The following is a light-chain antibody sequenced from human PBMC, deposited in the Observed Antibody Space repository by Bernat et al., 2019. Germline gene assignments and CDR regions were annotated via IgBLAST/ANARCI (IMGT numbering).Light chain of an antibody. Sequence: DIQMAKSPSSLSASIGDRVTITCRASQNIGRYLNWYQLKAGRAPRLLISAASTLQSGVPSRFSGTGSGTDFTLIITGLQLEDFATYYCQQCFSTMYTFRQRPPLEIK. CDR2: AAS. J-gene: IGKJ2*01. CDR3: QQCFSTMYT. CDR1: QNIGRY. V-gene: IGKV1-39*01.